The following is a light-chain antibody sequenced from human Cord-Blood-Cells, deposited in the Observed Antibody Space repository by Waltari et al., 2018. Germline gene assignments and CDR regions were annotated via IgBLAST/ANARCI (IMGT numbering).Light chain of an antibody. V-gene: IGKV4-1*01. CDR1: QSVLYSSNNKNY. Sequence: IVMHQSPDSLAVPLGERANINCKSSQSVLYSSNNKNYLAWYQQKPGQPPKLLIYWASTRESGVPDRFSGSGSGTDFTLTISSLQAEDVAVYYCQQYYSTPYTFGQGTKLEIK. J-gene: IGKJ2*01. CDR2: WAS. CDR3: QQYYSTPYT.